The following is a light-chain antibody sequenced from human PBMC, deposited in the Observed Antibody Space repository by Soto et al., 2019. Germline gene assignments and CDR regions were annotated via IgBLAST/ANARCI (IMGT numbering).Light chain of an antibody. Sequence: EIVLTQSPATLSLSPGERATLSCRASQSVSSYLAWYQHKPGQAPRLLIYDASNRATGIPARFSGSGSGTDFTLTISRLDPEDFAVYYCQQYGSSGTFGQGTKVDI. CDR3: QQYGSSGT. J-gene: IGKJ1*01. V-gene: IGKV3-11*01. CDR1: QSVSSY. CDR2: DAS.